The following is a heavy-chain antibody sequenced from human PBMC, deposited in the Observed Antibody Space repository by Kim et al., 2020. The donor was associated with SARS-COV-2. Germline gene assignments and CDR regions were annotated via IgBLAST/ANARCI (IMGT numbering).Heavy chain of an antibody. Sequence: KGRFTISRDNAKNSLYLQMNSLRAEDTAVYYCARDNRYYYDSSGYYYFDYWGQGTLVTVSS. D-gene: IGHD3-22*01. V-gene: IGHV3-11*05. CDR3: ARDNRYYYDSSGYYYFDY. J-gene: IGHJ4*02.